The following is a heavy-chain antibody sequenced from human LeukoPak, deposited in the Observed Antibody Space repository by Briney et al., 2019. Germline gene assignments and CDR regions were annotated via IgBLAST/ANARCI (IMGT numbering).Heavy chain of an antibody. D-gene: IGHD3-22*01. CDR2: INPNSGGT. Sequence: GASVKVSCKASGYTFTGYYMHWVRQAPGQGLEWMGWINPNSGGTNYAQKFQGRVTMTRDTSISTAYIELSRLRSDDTAVYYCARVIRNYYDSSGYNDYWGQGTLVTVSS. V-gene: IGHV1-2*02. J-gene: IGHJ4*02. CDR1: GYTFTGYY. CDR3: ARVIRNYYDSSGYNDY.